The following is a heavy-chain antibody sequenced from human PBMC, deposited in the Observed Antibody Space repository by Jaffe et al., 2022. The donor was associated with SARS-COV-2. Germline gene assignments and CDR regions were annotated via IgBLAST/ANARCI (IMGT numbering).Heavy chain of an antibody. CDR2: INAGNGNT. CDR3: ATILTGHPGDPFDY. J-gene: IGHJ4*02. V-gene: IGHV1-3*01. CDR1: GYTFTSYA. Sequence: QVQLVQSGAEVKKPGASVKVSCKASGYTFTSYAMHWVRQAPGQRLEWMGWINAGNGNTKYSQKFQGRVTITRDTSASTAYMELSSLRSEDTAVYYCATILTGHPGDPFDYWGQGTLVTVSS. D-gene: IGHD3-9*01.